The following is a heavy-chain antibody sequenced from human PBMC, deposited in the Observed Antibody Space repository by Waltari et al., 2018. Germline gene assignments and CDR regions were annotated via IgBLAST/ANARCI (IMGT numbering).Heavy chain of an antibody. J-gene: IGHJ4*02. V-gene: IGHV3-74*01. CDR1: GFSFSSSW. CDR3: AKLTPPEDY. CDR2: INSEGGGI. Sequence: EVQLVESGGSLVQPGGSLRLSCATSGFSFSSSWMHWVRHSPGKGRVWVSRINSEGGGIGYADSVRGRFTVSRDNARNTLYLQMNSLRDEDTAVYYYAKLTPPEDYWGQGTLVTVSS. D-gene: IGHD7-27*01.